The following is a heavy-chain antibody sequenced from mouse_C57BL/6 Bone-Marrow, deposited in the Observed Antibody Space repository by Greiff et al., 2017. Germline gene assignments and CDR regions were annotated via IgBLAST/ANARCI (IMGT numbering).Heavy chain of an antibody. CDR3: TRTPYYYGSSVYAMDY. V-gene: IGHV1-15*01. CDR2: IDPETGGT. Sequence: VQLQQSGAELVRPGASVTLSCKASGYTFTDYEMHWVKQTPVHGLEWIGAIDPETGGTAYNQKFKGKAILTADKSSSTAYMELRSLTSEDSAVYYCTRTPYYYGSSVYAMDYWGQGTSVTVSS. CDR1: GYTFTDYE. J-gene: IGHJ4*01. D-gene: IGHD1-1*01.